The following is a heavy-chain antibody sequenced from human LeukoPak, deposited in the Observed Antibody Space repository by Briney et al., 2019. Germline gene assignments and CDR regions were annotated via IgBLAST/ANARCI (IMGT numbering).Heavy chain of an antibody. CDR2: ISWNSGSI. D-gene: IGHD3-3*01. CDR1: GFTFDDYA. J-gene: IGHJ4*02. CDR3: AKGFWSGYYGYYFDY. V-gene: IGHV3-9*03. Sequence: PGRSLRLSCAASGFTFDDYAMHWVRQAPGKGLEWVSGISWNSGSIGYADSVKGRFTISRDNAKNSLYLQMNSLRAEDIALYYCAKGFWSGYYGYYFDYWGQGTLVTVSS.